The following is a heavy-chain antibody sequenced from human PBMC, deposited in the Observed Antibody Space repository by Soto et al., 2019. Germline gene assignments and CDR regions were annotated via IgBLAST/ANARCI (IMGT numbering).Heavy chain of an antibody. Sequence: QVQLVQSGAEVKKPGASVKVSCKASGYTFTSYDINWVRQATGQGLEWMGWMNPNSGNTGYAQKYQGRVTMTRNTTRSTAYMQLSSLPSEDTAVYHCPREKPSYGMDVWGQGTTVTVS. CDR3: PREKPSYGMDV. CDR1: GYTFTSYD. J-gene: IGHJ6*02. V-gene: IGHV1-8*01. CDR2: MNPNSGNT.